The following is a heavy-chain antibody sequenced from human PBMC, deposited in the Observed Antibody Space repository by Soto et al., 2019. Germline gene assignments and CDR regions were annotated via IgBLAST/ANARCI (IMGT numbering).Heavy chain of an antibody. V-gene: IGHV4-59*01. CDR3: ARAGPDASVGY. D-gene: IGHD2-15*01. CDR1: GGSMSSYY. CDR2: ISYSGST. Sequence: SETLSLTCTVSGGSMSSYYWTWLRQSPGRGLEWIGYISYSGSTYYNPSLKSRVTISADTSKNQFSLRMNSMIAADTAVYYCARAGPDASVGYWGQGTLVTVSS. J-gene: IGHJ4*02.